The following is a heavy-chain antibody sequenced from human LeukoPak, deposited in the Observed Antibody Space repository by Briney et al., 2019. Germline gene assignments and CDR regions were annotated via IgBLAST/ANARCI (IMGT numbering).Heavy chain of an antibody. D-gene: IGHD1-26*01. Sequence: PGGSLRLSCAASGFTFSSYWMSWVRQAPGKGLEWVANIKQNGSEEYYVDSVKGRFTISRDNAKNSLYLQMNSLRAEDTAVYYCARAQSGSYYWYYYYYMDVWGKGTTVTVSS. CDR2: IKQNGSEE. V-gene: IGHV3-7*01. J-gene: IGHJ6*03. CDR1: GFTFSSYW. CDR3: ARAQSGSYYWYYYYYMDV.